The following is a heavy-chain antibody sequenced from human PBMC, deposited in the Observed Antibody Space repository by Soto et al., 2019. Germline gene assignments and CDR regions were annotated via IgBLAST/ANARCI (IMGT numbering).Heavy chain of an antibody. Sequence: GESLKISCKGSGYSFTSYWISWVRQMPGKGLEWMGRIDPSDSYTNYSPSFQGHVTISADKSISTAYLQWSSLKASDTAMYYCARRPGYSSSSAPGGYYYYYGMDVRGQGTTVTVSS. CDR3: ARRPGYSSSSAPGGYYYYYGMDV. J-gene: IGHJ6*02. V-gene: IGHV5-10-1*01. D-gene: IGHD6-6*01. CDR1: GYSFTSYW. CDR2: IDPSDSYT.